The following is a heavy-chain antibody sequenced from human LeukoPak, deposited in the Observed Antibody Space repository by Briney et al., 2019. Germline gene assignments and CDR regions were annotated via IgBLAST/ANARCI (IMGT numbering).Heavy chain of an antibody. Sequence: PSQTLSLTCTVSGGSISSGSYYWSWIRQPAGKGLEWIGRIYTSGSTNYNPSLKSRVTISVDTSKNQFSLKLSSVTAADTAVYYCARAKMTTVTTGFDPWGQGTLVTVSS. J-gene: IGHJ5*02. V-gene: IGHV4-61*02. D-gene: IGHD4-11*01. CDR3: ARAKMTTVTTGFDP. CDR1: GGSISSGSYY. CDR2: IYTSGST.